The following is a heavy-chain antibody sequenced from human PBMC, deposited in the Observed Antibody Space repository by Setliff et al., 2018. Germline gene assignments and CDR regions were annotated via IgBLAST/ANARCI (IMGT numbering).Heavy chain of an antibody. J-gene: IGHJ5*02. V-gene: IGHV3-53*01. Sequence: GGSLRLSCAASGLSVSRSYMAWVRQAPGKGLQWVSLIYSSFYGGITFYSDSVKGRFTISRDNAKNSLSLQMNGLRAEDTSVYYCARDVFDFRTGQGGPWGQGTRVNVSS. D-gene: IGHD3-3*01. CDR3: ARDVFDFRTGQGGP. CDR1: GLSVSRSY. CDR2: IYSSFYGGIT.